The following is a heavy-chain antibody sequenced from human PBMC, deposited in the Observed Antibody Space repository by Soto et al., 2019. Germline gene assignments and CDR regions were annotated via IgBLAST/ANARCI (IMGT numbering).Heavy chain of an antibody. CDR3: ARDIVVVPAAFYGLDV. V-gene: IGHV1-3*01. J-gene: IGHJ6*02. D-gene: IGHD2-2*01. Sequence: ASVKVYCKASGYIFTNYAMHWVRQAPGQRLEWMGWINAGNGNTKYSQKFQGRVTITRDTSARTAYMELSSLRSEDAAFYYCARDIVVVPAAFYGLDVWGQGTTVTVSS. CDR2: INAGNGNT. CDR1: GYIFTNYA.